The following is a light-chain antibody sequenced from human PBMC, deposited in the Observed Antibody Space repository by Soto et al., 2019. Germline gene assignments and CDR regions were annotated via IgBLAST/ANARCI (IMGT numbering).Light chain of an antibody. CDR1: QSISNNH. CDR3: EYYGSAIT. J-gene: IGKJ4*01. CDR2: GTS. Sequence: EIVLTQSPGTLSLSPGERVTLSCRTSQSISNNHLAWYQKKPGQAPRLLIHGTSNRATGIPDRFSGSGSGTDFTLTFSSLEPEDFAVYYCEYYGSAITFGGGTKVEIK. V-gene: IGKV3-20*01.